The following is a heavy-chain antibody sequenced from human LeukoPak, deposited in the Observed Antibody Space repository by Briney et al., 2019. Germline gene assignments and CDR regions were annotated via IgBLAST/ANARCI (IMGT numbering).Heavy chain of an antibody. CDR2: ISWNSGSI. Sequence: GGSLRLSCAASGFTFNTYAMHWVRQAPGKGLEWVSGISWNSGSIGYADSVKGRFTISRDNAKNSLYLQMNSLRAEDTALYYCAKDGFMVRGVITPYYFDYWGQGTLVTVSS. CDR3: AKDGFMVRGVITPYYFDY. V-gene: IGHV3-9*01. J-gene: IGHJ4*02. D-gene: IGHD3-10*01. CDR1: GFTFNTYA.